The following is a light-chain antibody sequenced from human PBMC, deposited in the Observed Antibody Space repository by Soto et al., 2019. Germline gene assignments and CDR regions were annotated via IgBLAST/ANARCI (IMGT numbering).Light chain of an antibody. CDR1: QSIGDS. V-gene: IGKV1-5*01. J-gene: IGKJ1*01. CDR2: DVS. CDR3: QQYNDYSRT. Sequence: DIQMTQSPSTLSASVGDRVTITCRASQSIGDSLAWYQQKPGKAPYLLISDVSSLERGVPSRFSGSGSGTEFTLTICSMQPDDFATFYCQQYNDYSRTFGQGTKVDMK.